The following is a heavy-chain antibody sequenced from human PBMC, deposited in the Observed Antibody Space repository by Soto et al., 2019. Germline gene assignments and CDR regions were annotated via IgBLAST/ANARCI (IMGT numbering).Heavy chain of an antibody. Sequence: ASVKVSCKTSAYAFNTYAINWVRQAPGQGLEWMGSIFPYTGDTHYAQHLQGRFTMTTDTSTNTAYMDLASLRSDDTGVYYCARGGFRSSWRLDPWGPGTLVTVSS. J-gene: IGHJ5*02. CDR1: AYAFNTYA. CDR2: IFPYTGDT. D-gene: IGHD6-13*01. V-gene: IGHV1-18*04. CDR3: ARGGFRSSWRLDP.